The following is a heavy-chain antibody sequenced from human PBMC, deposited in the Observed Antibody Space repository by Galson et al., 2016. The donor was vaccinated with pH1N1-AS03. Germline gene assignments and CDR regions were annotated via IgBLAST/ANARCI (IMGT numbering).Heavy chain of an antibody. Sequence: ETLSLTCSVSGASVSHYASYWGWIRQAPGKGLEWIASVSASGTTYHNPSLDSRLTISVDTSKNHFSLTLTSVTAADTAMYYCARDRRDCSGGSCSQDGWFDPWGQGTLVVVSS. J-gene: IGHJ5*02. V-gene: IGHV4-39*07. CDR1: GASVSHYASY. CDR2: VSASGTT. CDR3: ARDRRDCSGGSCSQDGWFDP. D-gene: IGHD2-15*01.